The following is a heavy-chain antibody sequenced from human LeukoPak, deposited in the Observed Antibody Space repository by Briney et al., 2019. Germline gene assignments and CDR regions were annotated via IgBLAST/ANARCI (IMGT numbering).Heavy chain of an antibody. D-gene: IGHD1-26*01. CDR2: VSGTGGRT. V-gene: IGHV3-23*01. CDR1: GFTFSTYA. Sequence: GGSLRLSCAASGFTFSTYAMSWVRQAPGKGLEWVSVVSGTGGRTYYADSVKGRFTISRDNSKSTLYLQMNSLRVEDTAVYYCAKAPYSVIYYGPDYWGQGTLVTVSS. CDR3: AKAPYSVIYYGPDY. J-gene: IGHJ4*02.